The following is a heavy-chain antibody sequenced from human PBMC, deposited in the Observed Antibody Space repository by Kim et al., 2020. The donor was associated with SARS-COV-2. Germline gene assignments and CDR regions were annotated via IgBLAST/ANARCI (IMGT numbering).Heavy chain of an antibody. D-gene: IGHD6-19*01. V-gene: IGHV3-11*04. CDR3: ARVAVAGKIFDY. J-gene: IGHJ4*02. Sequence: YYADQVEGRFTISRDKAKNSLYLQMNSLGAEDTAVYYCARVAVAGKIFDYWGQGTLVTVSS.